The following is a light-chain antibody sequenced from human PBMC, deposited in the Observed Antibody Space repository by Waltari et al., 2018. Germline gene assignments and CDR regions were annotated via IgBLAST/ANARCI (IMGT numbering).Light chain of an antibody. V-gene: IGKV1-39*01. J-gene: IGKJ4*01. CDR3: QQSYRAPQT. CDR2: AAS. CDR1: QRISTS. Sequence: DIQVTQSPSSLSASVGHRVTITCRTSQRISTSLNWYQQKPGKPPKLLIFAASALQSGVSSRFSGSGSQTDFTLTIRNLQPEDFATYYCQQSYRAPQTFGGGTKVDMK.